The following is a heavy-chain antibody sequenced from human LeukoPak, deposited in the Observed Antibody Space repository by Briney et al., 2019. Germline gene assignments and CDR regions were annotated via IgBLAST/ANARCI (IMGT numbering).Heavy chain of an antibody. Sequence: SETLSLTCTVSGGFISSYYWSWIRQPPGKGLEWIGYIYYSGSTNYNPSLKSRVTISVDTSKNQFSLKLSSVTAADTAVYYCARDTPVGIAVAGTYRWFDPWGQGTLVTVSS. D-gene: IGHD6-19*01. CDR1: GGFISSYY. CDR2: IYYSGST. V-gene: IGHV4-59*01. CDR3: ARDTPVGIAVAGTYRWFDP. J-gene: IGHJ5*02.